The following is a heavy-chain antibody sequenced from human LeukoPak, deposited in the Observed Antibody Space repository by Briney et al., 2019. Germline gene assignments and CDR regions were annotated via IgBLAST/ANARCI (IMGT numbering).Heavy chain of an antibody. CDR1: GFTFSSYS. J-gene: IGHJ3*02. CDR2: ISGTSSTM. D-gene: IGHD2-2*01. Sequence: GGSLRLSCAASGFTFSSYSMNWVRQAPGKGLDWVSYISGTSSTMHYAESVKGRFTISRDNAKNSVYLQMNSLRADDTAVYYCAKDIVVVPAAPDAFDIWGQGTMVTVSS. V-gene: IGHV3-48*04. CDR3: AKDIVVVPAAPDAFDI.